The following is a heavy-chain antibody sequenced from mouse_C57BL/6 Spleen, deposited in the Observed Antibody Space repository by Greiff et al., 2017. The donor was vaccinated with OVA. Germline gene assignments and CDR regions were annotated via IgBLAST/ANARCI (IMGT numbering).Heavy chain of an antibody. CDR1: GYTFTSYW. D-gene: IGHD1-1*01. J-gene: IGHJ2*01. V-gene: IGHV1-55*01. Sequence: QVQLQQSGAEFVKPGASVKMSCKASGYTFTSYWITWVKQRPGQGLEWIGDIYPGSGSTNYNEKFKSKATLTVDTSSSTAYMQLSSLTSEDSAVYYCARGTTVVANLDYWGQGTTLTVSS. CDR2: IYPGSGST. CDR3: ARGTTVVANLDY.